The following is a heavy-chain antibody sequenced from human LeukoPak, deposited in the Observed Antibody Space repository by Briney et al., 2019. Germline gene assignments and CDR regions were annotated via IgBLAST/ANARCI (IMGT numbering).Heavy chain of an antibody. D-gene: IGHD2-15*01. Sequence: QAGGSLRLSCAASGFTFSSYSMNWVRQAPGKGLEWISYISTGSSTMYYADSVKGRFTISRDDARTSLSLQMNSLRAEDTAVYYCVKEMGYCSSGGRYRWFHAWGQGTLVTVSS. V-gene: IGHV3-48*01. J-gene: IGHJ5*02. CDR2: ISTGSSTM. CDR1: GFTFSSYS. CDR3: VKEMGYCSSGGRYRWFHA.